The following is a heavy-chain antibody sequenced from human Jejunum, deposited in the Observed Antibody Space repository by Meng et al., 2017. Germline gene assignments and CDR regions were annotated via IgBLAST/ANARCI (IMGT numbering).Heavy chain of an antibody. CDR1: GFTFTYYA. Sequence: GESLKISCAASGFTFTYYAMGWVRQAPGKGLEWVSDISGSGDTTYYADCVKGRFSISRDNSKNTLHLQMNSLRAEDKDLYYCARKSYYDISGFYTRLPFDYWGQGTLVTVSS. CDR2: ISGSGDTT. CDR3: ARKSYYDISGFYTRLPFDY. J-gene: IGHJ4*02. D-gene: IGHD3-22*01. V-gene: IGHV3-23*01.